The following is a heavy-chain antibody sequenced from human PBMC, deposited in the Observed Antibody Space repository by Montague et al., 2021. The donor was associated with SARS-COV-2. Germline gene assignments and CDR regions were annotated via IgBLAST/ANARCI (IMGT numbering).Heavy chain of an antibody. CDR3: ARLESGHYYGAGSPNSMDV. J-gene: IGHJ6*03. CDR1: GYSFTSDW. D-gene: IGHD3-10*01. CDR2: IDPSDSYT. Sequence: QSGAEVKKPGESLRISCKGSGYSFTSDWISWVRQMPGKGLEWMGRIDPSDSYTNYSPSFQGHVTISADKSISTAYLQWSSLKASDTAMYYCARLESGHYYGAGSPNSMDVWGKGTTVTVSS. V-gene: IGHV5-10-1*01.